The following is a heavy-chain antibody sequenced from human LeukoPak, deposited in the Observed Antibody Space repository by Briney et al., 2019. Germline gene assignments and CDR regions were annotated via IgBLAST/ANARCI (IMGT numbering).Heavy chain of an antibody. D-gene: IGHD3-9*01. CDR1: GYSISSGYY. CDR2: IYHSGST. Sequence: SETLSLTCAVSGYSISSGYYWGWIRQPPAKGLEWIGSIYHSGSTYYNPSLKSRVTISVDTSKNQFSLKLSSVTAADTAVYYCASLRYFDWLFLFDYWGQGTLVTVSS. J-gene: IGHJ4*02. CDR3: ASLRYFDWLFLFDY. V-gene: IGHV4-38-2*01.